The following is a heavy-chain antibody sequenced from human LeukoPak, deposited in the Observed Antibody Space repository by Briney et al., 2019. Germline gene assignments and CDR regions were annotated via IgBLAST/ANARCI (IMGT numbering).Heavy chain of an antibody. CDR3: ARHRAYSSSSPFDY. CDR2: IYYAGST. CDR1: GGSISSYY. V-gene: IGHV4-59*08. J-gene: IGHJ4*02. Sequence: SETLSLTCIVSGGSISSYYWSWIRQPPGKGLEWIGYIYYAGSTNYNPSLKSRVTMFVDMSKNQFSLRLSSVTAADTAVYYCARHRAYSSSSPFDYWGQGTLVTVSS. D-gene: IGHD6-6*01.